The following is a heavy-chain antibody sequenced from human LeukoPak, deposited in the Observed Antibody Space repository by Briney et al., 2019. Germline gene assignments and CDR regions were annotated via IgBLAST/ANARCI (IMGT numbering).Heavy chain of an antibody. CDR2: IDYSGSV. CDR3: ARWRYLDV. V-gene: IGHV4-59*01. CDR1: GGSISTFY. J-gene: IGHJ6*02. D-gene: IGHD3-9*01. Sequence: SETLSLTCTVSGGSISTFYWSWVRQPPGKGLEYIGYIDYSGSVNYNPSLKSRVTISVDTSKNQFSLKLSSVTAADTAIYYCARWRYLDVWGQGTTVTVSS.